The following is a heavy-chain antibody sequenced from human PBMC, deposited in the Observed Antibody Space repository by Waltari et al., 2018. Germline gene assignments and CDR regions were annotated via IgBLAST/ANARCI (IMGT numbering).Heavy chain of an antibody. V-gene: IGHV1-69*08. J-gene: IGHJ3*01. CDR1: GATFQKYP. Sequence: VPLLQSGAEVKKPGSSVTVSCKASGATFQKYPISWVRLAPGQGLEWMGMGLPFIGSANHIQKFQGRLTLTADKSTTTASMKLTRLRSDDTAMYYCARGRGDGWNVNVFDVWGQGTLVIVSS. CDR3: ARGRGDGWNVNVFDV. CDR2: GLPFIGSA. D-gene: IGHD1-1*01.